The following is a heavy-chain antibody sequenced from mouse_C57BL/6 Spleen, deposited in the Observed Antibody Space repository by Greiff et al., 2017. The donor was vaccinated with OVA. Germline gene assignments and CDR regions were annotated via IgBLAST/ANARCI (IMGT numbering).Heavy chain of an antibody. V-gene: IGHV5-4*03. D-gene: IGHD3-3*01. CDR2: ISDGGSYT. CDR1: GFTFSSYA. J-gene: IGHJ2*01. Sequence: EVKLVESGGGLVKPGGSLKLSCAASGFTFSSYAMSWVRQTPEKRLEWVATISDGGSYTYYPDNVKGRFTISRDNAKNNLYLQMSHLKSEDTAMYYCASLGGFDYWGQGTTLTVSS. CDR3: ASLGGFDY.